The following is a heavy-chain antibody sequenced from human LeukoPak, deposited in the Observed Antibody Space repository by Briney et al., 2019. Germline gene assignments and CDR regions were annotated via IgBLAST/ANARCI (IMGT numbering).Heavy chain of an antibody. D-gene: IGHD6-13*01. CDR3: ARDGTSIAAAGMFDP. V-gene: IGHV4-34*01. CDR2: INHSGST. Sequence: SETLSLTCAVYGGSFSGYHWSWIRQPPGKGLEWIGEINHSGSTNYNPSLKSRVTISVDTSKNQFSLKLSSVTAADTAVYYCARDGTSIAAAGMFDPWGQGTLVTVSS. CDR1: GGSFSGYH. J-gene: IGHJ5*02.